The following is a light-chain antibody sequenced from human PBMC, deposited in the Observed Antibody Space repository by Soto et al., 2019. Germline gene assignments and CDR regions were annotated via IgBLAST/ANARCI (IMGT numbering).Light chain of an antibody. CDR1: QGISNY. CDR2: VAS. Sequence: DIQMTQSPSSLSASVGDRVTITCRASQGISNYLAWYQQQPGKVPKLLIYVASTLQSGVPSRFSRSGSGTYFTLTISSLQPEDVATYYCQKYNSAPWTFGQGTKVEIK. CDR3: QKYNSAPWT. J-gene: IGKJ1*01. V-gene: IGKV1-27*01.